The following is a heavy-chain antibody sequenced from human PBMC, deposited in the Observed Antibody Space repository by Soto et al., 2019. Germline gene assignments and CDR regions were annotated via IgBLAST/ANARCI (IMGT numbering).Heavy chain of an antibody. CDR3: ARDLAYCGGDCYIAFDI. D-gene: IGHD2-21*02. V-gene: IGHV3-7*03. CDR1: GFTFSSYW. Sequence: GGSLRLSCAASGFTFSSYWMSWVRQAPGKGLEWVANIKQDGSEKYYVDSVKGRFTISRDNAKNSLYLQMNSLRAEDTAVYYCARDLAYCGGDCYIAFDIWGQGTMVTVSS. CDR2: IKQDGSEK. J-gene: IGHJ3*02.